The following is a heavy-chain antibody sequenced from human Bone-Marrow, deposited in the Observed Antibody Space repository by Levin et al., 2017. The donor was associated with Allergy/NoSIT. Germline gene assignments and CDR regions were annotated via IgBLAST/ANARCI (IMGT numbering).Heavy chain of an antibody. J-gene: IGHJ4*02. CDR3: ARGGPYGH. D-gene: IGHD3-16*01. CDR1: GFTVSNNY. Sequence: GESLKISCAVSGFTVSNNYMSWVRQAPGKGLEWVSVIYSAGSTYYADSVRGRFTISRDNSKNTLFLQMNSLRADDTAVYYCARGGPYGHWGQETLVTVSS. CDR2: IYSAGST. V-gene: IGHV3-53*01.